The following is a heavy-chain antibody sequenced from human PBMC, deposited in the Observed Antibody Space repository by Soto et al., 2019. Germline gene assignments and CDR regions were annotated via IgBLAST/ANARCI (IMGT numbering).Heavy chain of an antibody. D-gene: IGHD3-3*01. CDR1: GYSFAGYW. CDR2: IYPSDSDT. J-gene: IGHJ4*02. V-gene: IGHV5-51*01. CDR3: ARGGVSTRTFDY. Sequence: VESLKISCKGSGYSFAGYWISCVREMPGKVLELMGIIYPSDSDTRYRPSFQGQVTISADKSISSAYLQWSSLRASDTAMYYCARGGVSTRTFDYWGQGTPVTVSS.